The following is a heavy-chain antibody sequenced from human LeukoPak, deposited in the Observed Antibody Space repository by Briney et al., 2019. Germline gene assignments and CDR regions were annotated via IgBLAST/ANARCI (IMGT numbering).Heavy chain of an antibody. J-gene: IGHJ4*02. Sequence: GGSLRLSCAASAFTFSSSWMSWIRQAPGKGLEWVANIKQDGSEKYYVDSVKGRFTISRDIPKNTLYLQMNSLRAEDTAVYYCARDGILGSHDYWGQGTLVTVSS. D-gene: IGHD2-15*01. CDR1: AFTFSSSW. V-gene: IGHV3-7*01. CDR2: IKQDGSEK. CDR3: ARDGILGSHDY.